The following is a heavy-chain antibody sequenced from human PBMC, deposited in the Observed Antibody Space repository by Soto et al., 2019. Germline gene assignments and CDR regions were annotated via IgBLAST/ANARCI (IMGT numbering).Heavy chain of an antibody. V-gene: IGHV4-30-4*08. J-gene: IGHJ4*02. D-gene: IGHD1-26*01. CDR2: IYYSGST. CDR3: ARLSGSYNDRYFDS. Sequence: PSETLSLTCTVSGGSISSGGYYWTWIRQHPGKGLEWIGHIYYSGSTYYNSSLKSRLTISVDTSNNQFPLKVRSVTAADTAVYYCARLSGSYNDRYFDSWGQGTLVTVS. CDR1: GGSISSGGYY.